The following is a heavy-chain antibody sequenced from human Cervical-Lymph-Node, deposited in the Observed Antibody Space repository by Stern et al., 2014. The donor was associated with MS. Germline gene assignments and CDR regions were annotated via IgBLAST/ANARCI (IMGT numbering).Heavy chain of an antibody. CDR1: GYTFTYYA. D-gene: IGHD4-11*01. V-gene: IGHV1-18*01. CDR2: ISPYNGNT. J-gene: IGHJ4*02. CDR3: ARDDDYTRRAIDY. Sequence: QLVESGAEVKKPGASVNVSCKTSGYTFTYYAISWIRQAPGQGLEWVGWISPYNGNTNFVQKLQGRVAMTTETSTSTADMELRSLRSDDTAVYYCARDDDYTRRAIDYWGQGTLVTVSS.